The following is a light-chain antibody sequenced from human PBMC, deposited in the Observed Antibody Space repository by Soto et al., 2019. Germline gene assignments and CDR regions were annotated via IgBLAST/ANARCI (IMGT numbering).Light chain of an antibody. V-gene: IGLV2-14*01. CDR2: EVT. Sequence: QSVLTQPASVSGSPGQSITISCTGTSSDVGGYDYVSWYQQYPCKGPKLMIYEVTNRPSGVSNRFSGSKSGNTASLTISGLQAEDEADYYCSSYTSSSTLVVFGGGTKLTVL. CDR3: SSYTSSSTLVV. CDR1: SSDVGGYDY. J-gene: IGLJ2*01.